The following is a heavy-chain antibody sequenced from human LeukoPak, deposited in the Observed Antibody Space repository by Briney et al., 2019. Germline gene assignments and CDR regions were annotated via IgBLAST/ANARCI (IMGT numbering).Heavy chain of an antibody. Sequence: PGGSLRLSCSASGFTFSSYAMHWVRQAPGKGLEYVSAISSNGGSTYYADSVKGRFTISRDNSKNTLNLQMSSLRAEDTAVYYCVKVGSPYYYDSSGYFYWGQGTLVTVSS. CDR1: GFTFSSYA. D-gene: IGHD3-22*01. CDR2: ISSNGGST. CDR3: VKVGSPYYYDSSGYFY. V-gene: IGHV3-64D*06. J-gene: IGHJ4*02.